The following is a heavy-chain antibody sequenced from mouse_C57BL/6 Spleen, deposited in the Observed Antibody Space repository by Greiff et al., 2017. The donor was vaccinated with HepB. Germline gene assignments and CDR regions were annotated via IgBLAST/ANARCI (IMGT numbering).Heavy chain of an antibody. CDR3: AREGDWDGFDY. V-gene: IGHV5-4*01. CDR1: GFTFSSYA. D-gene: IGHD4-1*01. J-gene: IGHJ2*01. Sequence: DVKLVESGGGLVKPGGSLKLSCAASGFTFSSYAMSWVRQTPEKRLEWVATISDGGSYTYYPDNVKGRFTISRDNAKNNLYLQMSHLKSEDTAMYYCAREGDWDGFDYWGQGTTLTVSS. CDR2: ISDGGSYT.